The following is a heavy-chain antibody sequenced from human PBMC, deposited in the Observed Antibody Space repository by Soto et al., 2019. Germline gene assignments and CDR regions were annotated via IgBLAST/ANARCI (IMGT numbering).Heavy chain of an antibody. Sequence: PGGSLRLSCAASGFTFSSYSMNWVRQAPGKGLEWVSSISSSSSYIYYADSVKGRFTISRDNAKNSLYLQMNSLRAEDTAVYYCARADEAVGCYYYGMDVWGQGTTVTVSS. CDR2: ISSSSSYI. V-gene: IGHV3-21*01. CDR3: ARADEAVGCYYYGMDV. J-gene: IGHJ6*02. CDR1: GFTFSSYS. D-gene: IGHD1-26*01.